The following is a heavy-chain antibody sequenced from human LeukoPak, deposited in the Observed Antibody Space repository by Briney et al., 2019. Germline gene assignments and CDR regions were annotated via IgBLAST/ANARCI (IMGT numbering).Heavy chain of an antibody. D-gene: IGHD6-19*01. CDR1: GFTFGSYA. CDR3: VKLSSGSGSKFGFDS. J-gene: IGHJ4*02. Sequence: GGSLRLSCAASGFTFGSYAMSWVRQTPGKSLEWVSIITNGGVTTYYADSVRGRFTISRDNSKNMLYLQMNSLRAEDTAVYYCVKLSSGSGSKFGFDSWGQGTLVTVSS. CDR2: ITNGGVTT. V-gene: IGHV3-23*01.